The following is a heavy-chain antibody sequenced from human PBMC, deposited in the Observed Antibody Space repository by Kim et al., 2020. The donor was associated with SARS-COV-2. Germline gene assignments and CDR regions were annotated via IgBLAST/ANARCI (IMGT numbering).Heavy chain of an antibody. Sequence: GGSLRLSCAASGFTFSSYWMSWVRQAPGKGLEWVANIKQDGSEKYYVDSVKGRFTISRDNAKNSLYLQMNSLRAEDTAVYYCARKLRYFDWFGLPDAFDIWGQGTMVTVSS. CDR3: ARKLRYFDWFGLPDAFDI. CDR1: GFTFSSYW. V-gene: IGHV3-7*01. D-gene: IGHD3-9*01. CDR2: IKQDGSEK. J-gene: IGHJ3*02.